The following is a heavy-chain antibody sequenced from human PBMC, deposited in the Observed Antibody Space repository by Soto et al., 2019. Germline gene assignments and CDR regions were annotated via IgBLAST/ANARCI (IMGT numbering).Heavy chain of an antibody. V-gene: IGHV4-30-2*01. CDR1: GGSISSGGYS. CDR3: ARVVAARLGGTGYNWFDP. J-gene: IGHJ5*02. D-gene: IGHD6-6*01. Sequence: SETLSLTCAVSGGSISSGGYSWSWIRQPPGKGLEWIGYIYHSGSTYYNPSLKSRVTISVDRSKNQFSLKLSSVTAADTAVYYCARVVAARLGGTGYNWFDPWGQGTLVTVSS. CDR2: IYHSGST.